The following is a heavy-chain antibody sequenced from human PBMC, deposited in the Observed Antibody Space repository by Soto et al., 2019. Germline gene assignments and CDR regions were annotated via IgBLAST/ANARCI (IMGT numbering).Heavy chain of an antibody. CDR3: ASGRGNYYYGMDV. V-gene: IGHV3-33*01. CDR1: GFTFSSYG. D-gene: IGHD3-16*01. J-gene: IGHJ6*02. Sequence: XGSLRLSCAASGFTFSSYGMHWVRQAPGKGLEWVAVIWYDGSNKYYADSVKGRFTISRDNSKNTLYLQMNSLRAEDTAVYYCASGRGNYYYGMDVWGQGTTVTVSS. CDR2: IWYDGSNK.